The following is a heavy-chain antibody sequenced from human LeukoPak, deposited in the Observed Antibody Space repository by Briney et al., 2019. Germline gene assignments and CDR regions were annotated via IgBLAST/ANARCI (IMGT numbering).Heavy chain of an antibody. CDR3: ARDQYDTWSRRGNFDS. D-gene: IGHD3-3*01. J-gene: IGHJ4*02. V-gene: IGHV3-53*01. Sequence: PGGSLRLSCAASGFSVSSSYMYWVRQAPGKGLEWVSFFYRGDSTYYAESVRGRFTISRDNSKNTLYLLMNSLIPEDTAVYYCARDQYDTWSRRGNFDSRGQGTLVIVSS. CDR2: FYRGDST. CDR1: GFSVSSSY.